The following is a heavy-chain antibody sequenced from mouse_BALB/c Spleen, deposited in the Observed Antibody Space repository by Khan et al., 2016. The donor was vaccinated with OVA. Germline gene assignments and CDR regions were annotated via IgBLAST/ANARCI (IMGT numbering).Heavy chain of an antibody. J-gene: IGHJ1*01. CDR2: INPNNGDT. Sequence: EVQLQQSGPELVKPGASVKMSCKASGYTFTDYYMKWLKQSHGKSLEWIGDINPNNGDTFYNQKFKVKATLTVDKSSSTAYMQLHSLTSEDSAVYYCVKGRCDVWGAGTTVTVSS. CDR3: VKGRCDV. CDR1: GYTFTDYY. V-gene: IGHV1-26*01.